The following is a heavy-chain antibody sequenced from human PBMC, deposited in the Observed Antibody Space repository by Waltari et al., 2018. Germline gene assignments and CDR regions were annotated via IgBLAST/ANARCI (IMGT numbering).Heavy chain of an antibody. CDR3: ARTFAYGSGTYNH. Sequence: QLQLQESGPGLVKPSATLSLTCPGPGGSIREWSFHWGWIRQSPGKGLEWIGSIYYSGNTYYNPSLRSRVSISVDTSTNQFSLKLSSVTAADTAVYYCARTFAYGSGTYNHWGQGSLVTVSS. J-gene: IGHJ4*02. CDR2: IYYSGNT. D-gene: IGHD3-10*01. V-gene: IGHV4-39*01. CDR1: GGSIREWSFH.